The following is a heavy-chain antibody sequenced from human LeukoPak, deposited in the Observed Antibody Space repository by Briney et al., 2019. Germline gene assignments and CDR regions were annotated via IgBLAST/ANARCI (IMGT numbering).Heavy chain of an antibody. D-gene: IGHD3-10*01. J-gene: IGHJ4*02. CDR1: GGSFSGYY. CDR3: ARAPGPGSHPTFDY. V-gene: IGHV4-34*01. CDR2: MSHTGAT. Sequence: SETLSLTCAVFGGSFSGYYWSWIRQSPEKGLEWIGEMSHTGATNYNPSLKSRVTISVDPSKNQFSLRLSSVTAADTAVYYCARAPGPGSHPTFDYWGQGTLVTVSS.